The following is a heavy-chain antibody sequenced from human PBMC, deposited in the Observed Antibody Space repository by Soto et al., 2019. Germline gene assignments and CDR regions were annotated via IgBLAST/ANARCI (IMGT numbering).Heavy chain of an antibody. CDR3: ARSLTEGYCTITGCYTRPLYGMDV. Sequence: ASVQVSCKASRYTFIGYYIHWLRQAPGQGLEWMGWINPNSGGTNYAQKFQGRVTVTRDTPTSTAYMELSRLTSDDTAVYYCARSLTEGYCTITGCYTRPLYGMDVWGQGTTVTVSS. CDR1: RYTFIGYY. J-gene: IGHJ6*02. D-gene: IGHD2-2*02. V-gene: IGHV1-2*02. CDR2: INPNSGGT.